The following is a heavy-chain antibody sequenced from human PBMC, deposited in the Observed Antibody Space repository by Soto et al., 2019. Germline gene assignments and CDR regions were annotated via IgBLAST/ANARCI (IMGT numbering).Heavy chain of an antibody. D-gene: IGHD4-17*01. J-gene: IGHJ4*02. V-gene: IGHV1-69*13. Sequence: ASVKVSCKASGGTFSSYAINWVRQAPGQGLEWMGGIIPIFGTANYAQNFQGRVTITADESTSTAYMELSSLRSEDTAVYYCARGAIWTTVTAHFDHWGQGTLVTVSS. CDR3: ARGAIWTTVTAHFDH. CDR1: GGTFSSYA. CDR2: IIPIFGTA.